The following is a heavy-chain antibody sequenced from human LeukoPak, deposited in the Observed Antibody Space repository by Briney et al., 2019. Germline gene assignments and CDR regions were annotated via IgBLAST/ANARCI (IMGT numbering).Heavy chain of an antibody. CDR3: ARSDITIFGVVIMPLDY. CDR2: IIPILGIA. CDR1: GGTFSSDA. Sequence: ASVKVSCKASGGTFSSDAISWVRQAPGQGLEWMGRIIPILGIANYAQKFQGRVTITADKSTSTAYMELSSLRSEDTAVYYCARSDITIFGVVIMPLDYWGQGTLVTVSS. J-gene: IGHJ4*02. V-gene: IGHV1-69*04. D-gene: IGHD3-3*01.